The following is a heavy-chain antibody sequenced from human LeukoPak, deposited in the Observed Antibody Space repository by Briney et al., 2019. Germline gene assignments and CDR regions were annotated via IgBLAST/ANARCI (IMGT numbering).Heavy chain of an antibody. CDR1: GGTFSRYA. J-gene: IGHJ4*02. Sequence: ASVKVSCKASGGTFSRYAISWVRQAPGQGREWMGGIIPSFDTANYAEKFQGRVTITADESTNTAYMELNSLRSEDTAVYYCARASDRAQNYDFWSGYFSRFDYWGQGTRVTVSS. CDR2: IIPSFDTA. CDR3: ARASDRAQNYDFWSGYFSRFDY. D-gene: IGHD3-3*01. V-gene: IGHV1-69*13.